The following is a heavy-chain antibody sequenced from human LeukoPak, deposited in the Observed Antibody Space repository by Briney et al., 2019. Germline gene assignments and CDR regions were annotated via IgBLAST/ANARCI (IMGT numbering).Heavy chain of an antibody. CDR2: ISWNSGSI. CDR1: GFTFDDYA. Sequence: GGSLRLSCAASGFTFDDYAMHWVRPAPGKGLEWVSGISWNSGSIGYADSVKGRFTISRDNAKNSLYLQMNSLRAEDTALYYCAKDMEPYNWNDGNYGMDVWAKGPRSPSP. J-gene: IGHJ6*02. D-gene: IGHD1-1*01. CDR3: AKDMEPYNWNDGNYGMDV. V-gene: IGHV3-9*01.